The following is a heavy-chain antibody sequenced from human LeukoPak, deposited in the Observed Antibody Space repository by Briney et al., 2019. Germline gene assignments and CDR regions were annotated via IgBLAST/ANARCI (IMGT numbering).Heavy chain of an antibody. Sequence: SETLSLTCTVSGGSISPYYWSWIRQPPGKGLEWIGYVYNSEITNYNPSLKSRVTISVDTSKNQFSLKLSSVTAADTAVYYCARQNGGSWNYYYYMDVWGKGTTVTVSS. V-gene: IGHV4-59*08. CDR1: GGSISPYY. J-gene: IGHJ6*03. CDR2: VYNSEIT. CDR3: ARQNGGSWNYYYYMDV. D-gene: IGHD3-10*01.